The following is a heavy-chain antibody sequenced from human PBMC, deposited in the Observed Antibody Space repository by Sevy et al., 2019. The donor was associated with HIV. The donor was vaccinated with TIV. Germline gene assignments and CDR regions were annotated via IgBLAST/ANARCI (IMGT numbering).Heavy chain of an antibody. D-gene: IGHD3-3*01. V-gene: IGHV3-23*01. CDR2: ISGSGGST. CDR1: GFTFSSYA. J-gene: IGHJ3*02. CDR3: ANASTFWSGYYRNDAFDI. Sequence: GGSLRLSCAASGFTFSSYAMSWVRQAPGKGLEWVSAISGSGGSTYYADSVKGRLTSSRDNSKNTLYLQMNSLRAEDTAVYYCANASTFWSGYYRNDAFDIWGQGTMVTVSS.